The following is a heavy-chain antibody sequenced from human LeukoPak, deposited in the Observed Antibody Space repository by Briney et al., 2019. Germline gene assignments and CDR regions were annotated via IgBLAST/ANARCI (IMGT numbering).Heavy chain of an antibody. J-gene: IGHJ4*02. CDR1: GGSISSYY. CDR2: IYYSGST. V-gene: IGHV4-59*12. CDR3: ARGAYCTSINCYGFDY. Sequence: SETLSLTCTVSGGSISSYYWSWIRQPPGKGLEWIGYIYYSGSTNYNPSLKSRVTISVDTSKRQFSLRLKSVTAADTAVYYCARGAYCTSINCYGFDYWGQGILVTVSS. D-gene: IGHD2-2*01.